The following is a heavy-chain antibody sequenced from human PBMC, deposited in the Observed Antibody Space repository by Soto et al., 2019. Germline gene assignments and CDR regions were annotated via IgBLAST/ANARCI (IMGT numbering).Heavy chain of an antibody. Sequence: GASVKVSCKASGGTFSSYAISWVRQAPGQGLGWMGGIIPIFGTANYAQKVQGRVTITADESTSTAYMELSSLRSEDTAVYYCARTLYYRGYSYRLFDYWGQGTLVTVSS. J-gene: IGHJ4*02. V-gene: IGHV1-69*13. CDR3: ARTLYYRGYSYRLFDY. CDR1: GGTFSSYA. CDR2: IIPIFGTA. D-gene: IGHD5-18*01.